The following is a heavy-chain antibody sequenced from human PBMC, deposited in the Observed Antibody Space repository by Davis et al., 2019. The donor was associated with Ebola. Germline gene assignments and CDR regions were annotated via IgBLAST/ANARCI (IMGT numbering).Heavy chain of an antibody. Sequence: PGGLWRSPGPALGSTFSSYSMNWVRQAPGKRPEWFSSITVTSNYTYSADSVKGRFTISRDNAKNSRYLKMNSLRAEDTAVYYCARRNWFDPWGQGTLVTVSS. J-gene: IGHJ5*02. CDR2: ITVTSNYT. CDR3: ARRNWFDP. V-gene: IGHV3-21*01. CDR1: GSTFSSYS.